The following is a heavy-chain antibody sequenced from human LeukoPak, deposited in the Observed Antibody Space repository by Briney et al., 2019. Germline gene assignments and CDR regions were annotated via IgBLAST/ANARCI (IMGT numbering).Heavy chain of an antibody. CDR2: ITGSGGST. J-gene: IGHJ4*02. D-gene: IGHD2-15*01. CDR1: GFTFSSYA. Sequence: GGPLRLSCVASGFTFSSYAMSWVRQAPGKGLEWVSAITGSGGSTYYADSVKGRFSISRDNSKNTVYLQMSSLRAEDTAVYYCAKGSSGSRPYYFDYWGQGTLVTVSS. CDR3: AKGSSGSRPYYFDY. V-gene: IGHV3-23*01.